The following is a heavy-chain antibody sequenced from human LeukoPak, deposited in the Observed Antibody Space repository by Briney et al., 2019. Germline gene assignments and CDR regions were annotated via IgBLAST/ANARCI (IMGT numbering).Heavy chain of an antibody. Sequence: SQTLSLTCTVSGGSISSGGYYWSWIRQPPGKGLEWIGYIYHSGSTYYNPSLKSRVTISVDRSKNQFSLKLSSVTAADTAVYYCAREDAVKRGIAVAGMKMAGGIFDYWGQGTLVTVSS. D-gene: IGHD6-19*01. CDR3: AREDAVKRGIAVAGMKMAGGIFDY. CDR2: IYHSGST. V-gene: IGHV4-30-2*01. J-gene: IGHJ4*02. CDR1: GGSISSGGYY.